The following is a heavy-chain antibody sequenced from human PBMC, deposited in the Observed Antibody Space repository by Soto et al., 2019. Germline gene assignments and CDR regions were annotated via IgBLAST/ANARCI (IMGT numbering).Heavy chain of an antibody. D-gene: IGHD1-26*01. CDR2: IYYDGST. J-gene: IGHJ4*02. Sequence: SETLSLTCTVSGASISSGTFYWGWIRQPPGKGLESIANIYYDGSTYYNPSLKSRVTISLDTSKNQFSLKLSSVTAADTAVYYCARASLVGATLFDYWGQGTLVTVSS. CDR1: GASISSGTFY. V-gene: IGHV4-39*07. CDR3: ARASLVGATLFDY.